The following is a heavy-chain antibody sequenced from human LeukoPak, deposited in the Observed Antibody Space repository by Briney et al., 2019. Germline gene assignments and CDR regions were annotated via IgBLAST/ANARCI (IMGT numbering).Heavy chain of an antibody. J-gene: IGHJ4*01. V-gene: IGHV3-21*01. D-gene: IGHD3-16*01. CDR3: AMMVGPRFGTYYFDF. Sequence: GGSLRLSCVGSGFTFSDYALEWVRQPPGKGLEWVASITPKSDYIYYTPSVKGRFTISRDSARRSVYLQMNSLRADDTALYYCAMMVGPRFGTYYFDFWGQGVQVTVSS. CDR2: ITPKSDYI. CDR1: GFTFSDYA.